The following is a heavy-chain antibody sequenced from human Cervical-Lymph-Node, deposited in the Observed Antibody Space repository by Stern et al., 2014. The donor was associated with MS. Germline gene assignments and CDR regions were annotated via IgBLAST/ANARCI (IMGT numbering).Heavy chain of an antibody. CDR3: ARVDYDSSGYPFDY. CDR2: IWYDGSNK. V-gene: IGHV3-33*01. Sequence: QVQLVESGGGVVQPGRSLRLSCAASGFTFSSYGMHWVRQAPGKGLAWGAVIWYDGSNKYYADSVKGRFTISRDNSKNTLYLQMNSLRAEDTAVYYCARVDYDSSGYPFDYWGQGTLVTVSS. CDR1: GFTFSSYG. J-gene: IGHJ4*02. D-gene: IGHD3-22*01.